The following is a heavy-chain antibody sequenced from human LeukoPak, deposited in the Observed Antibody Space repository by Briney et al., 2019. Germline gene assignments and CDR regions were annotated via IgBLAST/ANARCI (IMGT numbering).Heavy chain of an antibody. V-gene: IGHV3-66*01. CDR3: ARAEGDYYYYFYMDV. Sequence: PGGSLTLSCAASGFTFSSYWMHWVRQAPGKGLVWVSIIYSGGSTYYADSVKGRFTISRDNSKNTLYLQMNSLRAEDTAVYYCARAEGDYYYYFYMDVWGKGTTVTVSS. CDR1: GFTFSSYW. CDR2: IYSGGST. J-gene: IGHJ6*03.